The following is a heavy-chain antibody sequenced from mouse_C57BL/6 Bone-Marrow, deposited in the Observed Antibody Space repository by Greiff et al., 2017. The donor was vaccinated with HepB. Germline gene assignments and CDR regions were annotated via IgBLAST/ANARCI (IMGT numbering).Heavy chain of an antibody. D-gene: IGHD1-1*01. CDR2: IYPRDGST. V-gene: IGHV1-85*01. J-gene: IGHJ2*01. Sequence: VQLQQSGPELVKPGASVKLSCKASGYTFTSYDINWVKQRPGQGLEWIGWIYPRDGSTKYNEKFKGKATLTVDTSSSTAYMELHSLTSEDSAVYFCARLEVITTVVPYFDYWGQGTTLTVSS. CDR1: GYTFTSYD. CDR3: ARLEVITTVVPYFDY.